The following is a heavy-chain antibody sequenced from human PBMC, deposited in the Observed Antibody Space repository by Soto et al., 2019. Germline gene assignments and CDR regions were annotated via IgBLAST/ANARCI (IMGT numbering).Heavy chain of an antibody. Sequence: GGSLRLSCAASGFTFSSYAMSWVRQAPGKGLEWVSAISGSGGSTYYADSVKGRFTISRDNSKNTLYLQMNSLRAEDTAVYYCAHSPIVVVIYLFDYWGQGTLVTVSS. J-gene: IGHJ4*02. CDR3: AHSPIVVVIYLFDY. CDR2: ISGSGGST. CDR1: GFTFSSYA. D-gene: IGHD3-22*01. V-gene: IGHV3-23*01.